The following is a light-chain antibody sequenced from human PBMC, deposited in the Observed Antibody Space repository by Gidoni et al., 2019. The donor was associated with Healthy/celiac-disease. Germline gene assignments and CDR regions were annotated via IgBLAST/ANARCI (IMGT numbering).Light chain of an antibody. CDR2: SNY. CDR3: AAWDDSLNGWV. CDR1: SSNIGSNS. Sequence: QSVLTQPPSASGTPGQGVTISCSGSSSNIGSNSVNWYQQLPGTAPKLLIYSNYQRPSGVPDRFSGSQSGTSASLAISGLQSGDEADYYCAAWDDSLNGWVFGGGTKLTVL. J-gene: IGLJ3*02. V-gene: IGLV1-44*01.